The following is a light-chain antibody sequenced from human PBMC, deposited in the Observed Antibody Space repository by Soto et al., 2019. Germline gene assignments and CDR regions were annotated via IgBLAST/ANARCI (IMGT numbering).Light chain of an antibody. V-gene: IGKV1-39*01. CDR3: QQSFSTILT. J-gene: IGKJ4*01. CDR2: AAS. Sequence: DIQMTQSPSSLSASVGDRVTISCRASQSVSRYLNWYQQKPGKAPKLLIYAASSLQSGVPSRFSGSGSGTDFSLTISSLQPEDFATYYCQQSFSTILTFGGGTKVQIK. CDR1: QSVSRY.